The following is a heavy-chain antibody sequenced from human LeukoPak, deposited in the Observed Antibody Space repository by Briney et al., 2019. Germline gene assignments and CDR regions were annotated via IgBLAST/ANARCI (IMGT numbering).Heavy chain of an antibody. D-gene: IGHD6-19*01. CDR2: IYFSGST. CDR1: GGSITGYY. J-gene: IGHJ4*02. Sequence: SETLSLTCTVSGGSITGYYWSWIRQPPGKGLEWFGYIYFSGSTNYNPSLTSRVSISLDTSTNQFSPKMSSVTAAGTAVYYCARHEAVAGSNFDYWGQGTRVTVSS. CDR3: ARHEAVAGSNFDY. V-gene: IGHV4-59*08.